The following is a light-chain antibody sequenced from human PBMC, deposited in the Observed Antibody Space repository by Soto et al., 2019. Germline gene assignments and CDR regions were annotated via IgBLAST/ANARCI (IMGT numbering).Light chain of an antibody. CDR3: QQYDSSPYT. J-gene: IGKJ2*01. CDR2: AAS. Sequence: EIVLKQSPATLSLSPGERATLSCRASQSVSTNLGWYQQNPGQAPRLLIFAASGRPTGIPDRFSGSGSGTDFTLTISRLEPEDFAVYYCQQYDSSPYTFGQGTKLEIK. CDR1: QSVSTN. V-gene: IGKV3-20*01.